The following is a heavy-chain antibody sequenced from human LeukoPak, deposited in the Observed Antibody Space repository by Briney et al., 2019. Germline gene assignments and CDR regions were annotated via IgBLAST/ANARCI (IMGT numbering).Heavy chain of an antibody. V-gene: IGHV3-48*03. J-gene: IGHJ4*02. CDR1: GFTFSSYE. CDR2: ISSGSTI. CDR3: VSTATFDY. D-gene: IGHD5-12*01. Sequence: LTGGSLRLSCAASGFTFSSYEMNWVRQAPGKGLEWVSYISSGSTIYDADSVKGRFTISRDNAKNSLSLEMNSLRAEDTAVYYCVSTATFDYWGQGTLVTVSS.